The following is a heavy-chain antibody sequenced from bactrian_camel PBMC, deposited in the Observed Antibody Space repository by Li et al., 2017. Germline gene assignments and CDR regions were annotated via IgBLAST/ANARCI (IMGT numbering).Heavy chain of an antibody. D-gene: IGHD3*01. J-gene: IGHJ4*01. CDR2: IWTGGGST. V-gene: IGHV3S54*01. CDR3: AADCLERPRYCGGGHCSASVHRY. Sequence: HVQLVESGGGSVQTGGSLRLSCVVSGDSSSDLCMGWWRQALGKEREGVAIIWTGGGSTYYADSVKGRFTISQDNAKNTLYLQINSLKTEDTAVYYCAADCLERPRYCGGGHCSASVHRYWGQGTQVTVS. CDR1: GDSSSDLC.